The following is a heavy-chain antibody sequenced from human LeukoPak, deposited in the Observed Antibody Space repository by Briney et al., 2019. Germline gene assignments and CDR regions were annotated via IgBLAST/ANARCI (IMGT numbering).Heavy chain of an antibody. CDR1: GGSISSGDYY. D-gene: IGHD6-13*01. CDR3: ARDFRWFDY. J-gene: IGHJ4*02. CDR2: IYTSGST. V-gene: IGHV4-61*08. Sequence: SETLSLTCTVSGGSISSGDYYWSWIRQPPGKGLEWIGRIYTSGSTNYNPSLKSRVTMSVDTSKNQFSLKLSSVTAADTAVYYCARDFRWFDYWGQGTLVTVSS.